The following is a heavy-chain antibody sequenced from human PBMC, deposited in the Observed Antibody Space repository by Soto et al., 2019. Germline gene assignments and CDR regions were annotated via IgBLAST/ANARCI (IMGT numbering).Heavy chain of an antibody. V-gene: IGHV3-23*01. Sequence: PGGSLRLSCVASGFTFTNYAMNWVRQAPGKGLEWISAISGGSVNTYYADSVKGRFSVSRDNSKSTLYLQINSLRAADTAVYYCAKDIATNYYDSSGDTFDVWGQGTMVTVSS. J-gene: IGHJ3*01. CDR2: ISGGSVNT. CDR1: GFTFTNYA. CDR3: AKDIATNYYDSSGDTFDV. D-gene: IGHD3-22*01.